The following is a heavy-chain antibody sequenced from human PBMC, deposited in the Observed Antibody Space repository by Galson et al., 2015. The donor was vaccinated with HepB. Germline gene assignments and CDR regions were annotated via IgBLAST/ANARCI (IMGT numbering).Heavy chain of an antibody. CDR2: MYYSGTT. CDR3: ASLYSSSWEYFDY. D-gene: IGHD6-13*01. J-gene: IGHJ4*02. V-gene: IGHV4-39*01. Sequence: ETLSLTCSVSGGSISSSSYFWGWIRQPPGKGLEWIGSMYYSGTTYYNPSLKSRVTISVDTSKNQFSLKLNSVTAADTAVYYCASLYSSSWEYFDYWGQGTLVTVSS. CDR1: GGSISSSSYF.